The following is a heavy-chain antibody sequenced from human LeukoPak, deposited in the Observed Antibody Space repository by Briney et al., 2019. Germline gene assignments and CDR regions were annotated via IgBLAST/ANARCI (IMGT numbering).Heavy chain of an antibody. Sequence: GGSLRLSCAASGFTFSSYSMNWVRQAPGKGLEWVSSISSSSSYIYYADSVKGRFTISRDNAKNSLYLQMNSLRAEDTAVYYCARKPVGYCSGGSCYRDAFDIWGQGTMVTVSS. CDR3: ARKPVGYCSGGSCYRDAFDI. D-gene: IGHD2-15*01. CDR2: ISSSSSYI. CDR1: GFTFSSYS. J-gene: IGHJ3*02. V-gene: IGHV3-21*01.